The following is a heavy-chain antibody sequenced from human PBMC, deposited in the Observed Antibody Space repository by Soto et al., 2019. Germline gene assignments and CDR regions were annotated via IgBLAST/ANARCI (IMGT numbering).Heavy chain of an antibody. D-gene: IGHD3-3*01. CDR1: GFTFTSYG. CDR2: IWYDGSNK. J-gene: IGHJ4*02. Sequence: QVQLVESGVGVVQPGRSLTLSCVAAGFTFTSYGIHWVRQAPGKGLEWVAVIWYDGSNKYYGDSVKGRFSISRDNSKNTVFLQMNSLRAEDTAVYYCARDRRFLEWLDYWGQGTLVSVSS. CDR3: ARDRRFLEWLDY. V-gene: IGHV3-33*01.